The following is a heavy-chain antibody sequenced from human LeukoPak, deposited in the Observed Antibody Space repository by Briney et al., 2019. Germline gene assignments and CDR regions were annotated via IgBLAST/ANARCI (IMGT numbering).Heavy chain of an antibody. V-gene: IGHV3-7*01. CDR3: ARGDNSALDS. CDR1: GFTFSSYS. CDR2: IKSDGSEK. Sequence: PGGSLRLSCAASGFTFSSYSMNWVRQAPGKGLEWVANIKSDGSEKYYVDSLKGRFTISRDNAKNSLFLQLNSLRAEDTAVYYCARGDNSALDSWGQGTLVTVSS. J-gene: IGHJ4*02. D-gene: IGHD1-1*01.